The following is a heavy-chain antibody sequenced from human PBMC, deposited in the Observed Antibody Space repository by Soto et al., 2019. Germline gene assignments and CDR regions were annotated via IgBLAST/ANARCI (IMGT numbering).Heavy chain of an antibody. D-gene: IGHD6-13*01. CDR3: AAGYTTGPDAFDI. Sequence: GESLKISCKGSGYNFANYWIGWVRQMPGKGLEWMGMIFPGDSDTKNSPSLQGQITMSVDKSDSSAYLQWRGLKASDTAMYYCAAGYTTGPDAFDIWGQGIMVTVSS. V-gene: IGHV5-51*01. CDR1: GYNFANYW. CDR2: IFPGDSDT. J-gene: IGHJ3*02.